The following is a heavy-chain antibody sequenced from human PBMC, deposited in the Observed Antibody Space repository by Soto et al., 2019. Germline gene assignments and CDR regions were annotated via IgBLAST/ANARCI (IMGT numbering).Heavy chain of an antibody. CDR3: ARDQLAANSLDP. D-gene: IGHD1-1*01. CDR1: GGSISSGGYS. J-gene: IGHJ5*02. CDR2: IYHSGST. V-gene: IGHV4-30-2*01. Sequence: QLQLQESGSGLVRPSQTLSLTCAVSGGSISSGGYSWNWIRQPPGKGLEWIGYIYHSGSTRHNPSLKRRVTISADTSKNQLALKLSSVTAADTAVYYCARDQLAANSLDPWGQGTLVTVSS.